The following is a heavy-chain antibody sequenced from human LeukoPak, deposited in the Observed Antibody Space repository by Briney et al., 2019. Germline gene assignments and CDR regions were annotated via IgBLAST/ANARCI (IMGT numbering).Heavy chain of an antibody. J-gene: IGHJ3*02. V-gene: IGHV5-51*01. CDR2: IYPGDSDT. Sequence: GESLKISCKGSGYSFTSYWIGWVRQIPGKGLEWMGIIYPGDSDTRYSPSFQGQVTISADKSISTAYLQWSSLKASDTAMYYCARQYSSGYCSQDAFDIWGQGTMVTVSS. CDR3: ARQYSSGYCSQDAFDI. D-gene: IGHD3-22*01. CDR1: GYSFTSYW.